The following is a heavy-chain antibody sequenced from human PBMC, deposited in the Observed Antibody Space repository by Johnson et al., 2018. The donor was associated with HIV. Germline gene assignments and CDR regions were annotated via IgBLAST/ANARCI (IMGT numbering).Heavy chain of an antibody. D-gene: IGHD1-14*01. CDR3: AKGGSLTQDAPFDI. V-gene: IGHV3-11*04. CDR1: GFTFSDHY. J-gene: IGHJ3*02. CDR2: ISSSGSTI. Sequence: VLLVESGGGLVQPGGSLRLSCAASGFTFSDHYMDWVRQAPGKGLEWISYISSSGSTIYYADSVKGRFTISRDNAKNSLYLQMNSLRAEDTAVYYCAKGGSLTQDAPFDIWGQGTMVTVSS.